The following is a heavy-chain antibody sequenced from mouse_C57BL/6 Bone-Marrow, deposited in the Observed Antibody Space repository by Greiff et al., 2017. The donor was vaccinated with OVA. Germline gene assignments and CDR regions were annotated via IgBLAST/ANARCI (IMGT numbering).Heavy chain of an antibody. CDR2: IYPGSGST. V-gene: IGHV1-55*01. Sequence: QVQLQQPGAELVKPGASVKMSCKASGYTFTSYWITWVKQRPGQGLEWLGDIYPGSGSTNYNEKFKSKATLTVDTSSSTAYMQLSSLTSEDSAVYYCARRGRRAYYFDYWGQGTTLTVSS. J-gene: IGHJ2*01. CDR3: ARRGRRAYYFDY. CDR1: GYTFTSYW. D-gene: IGHD2-12*01.